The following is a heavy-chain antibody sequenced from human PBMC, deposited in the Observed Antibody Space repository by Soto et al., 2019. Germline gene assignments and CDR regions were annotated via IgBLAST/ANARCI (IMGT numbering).Heavy chain of an antibody. CDR2: INAGNGDT. J-gene: IGHJ4*02. V-gene: IGHV1-3*01. D-gene: IGHD2-2*01. CDR1: GYTFTDYA. Sequence: QVQLAQSGAEVRKPGASVKISCEASGYTFTDYAIHWVRQAPGQRFEWMGWINAGNGDTKFSRRVQGRVSITRDISASTVYMELSSLTSEDTAVYYCTRALTEQSTSYPFECWGQGTLVTVSP. CDR3: TRALTEQSTSYPFEC.